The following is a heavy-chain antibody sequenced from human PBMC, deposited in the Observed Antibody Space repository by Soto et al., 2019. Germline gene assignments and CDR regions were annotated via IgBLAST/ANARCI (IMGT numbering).Heavy chain of an antibody. J-gene: IGHJ5*02. CDR1: GGSVSSGSYY. V-gene: IGHV4-61*01. CDR2: IYYSGST. Sequence: QVQLQESGPGLVKPSETLSLTCTVSGGSVSSGSYYWSWIRQPPGKGLEWIGYIYYSGSTNYNPTLKCRVTISVDTSKNQFSLKLSSVTAADTDVYYCARANWNYVNHWFDPWGQGTLVTVSS. CDR3: ARANWNYVNHWFDP. D-gene: IGHD1-7*01.